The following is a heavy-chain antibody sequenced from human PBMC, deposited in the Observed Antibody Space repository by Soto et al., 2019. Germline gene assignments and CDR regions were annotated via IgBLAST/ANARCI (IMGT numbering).Heavy chain of an antibody. J-gene: IGHJ6*02. Sequence: PVGSLRLSCAASGFTFSSYSMNWVRQAPGKGLEWVSSISSSSSYIYYADSVKGRFTISRDNAKNSLYLQMNSLRAEDTAVYYCARDPDGSGSYYNNYGMDVWGQGTTVTVSS. CDR2: ISSSSSYI. V-gene: IGHV3-21*01. CDR1: GFTFSSYS. D-gene: IGHD3-10*01. CDR3: ARDPDGSGSYYNNYGMDV.